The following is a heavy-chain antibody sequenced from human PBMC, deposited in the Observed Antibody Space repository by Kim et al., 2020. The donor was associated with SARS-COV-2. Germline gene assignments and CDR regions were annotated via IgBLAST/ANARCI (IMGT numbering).Heavy chain of an antibody. CDR1: GGSINSYY. CDR2: IYITGST. J-gene: IGHJ3*02. CDR3: VRDPVYNWNYFAFDI. Sequence: SETLSLTCTVSGGSINSYYWSWIRQPAGKGLEWIGRIYITGSTNYNPSLESRVTMSLDTSKNQFSLKLTSVTAADTAVYYCVRDPVYNWNYFAFDIWGQGTMVTVSS. V-gene: IGHV4-4*07. D-gene: IGHD1-7*01.